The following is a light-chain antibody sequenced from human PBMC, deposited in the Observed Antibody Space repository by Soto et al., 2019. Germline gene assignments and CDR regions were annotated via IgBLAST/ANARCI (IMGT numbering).Light chain of an antibody. Sequence: EIVWTQSPGTLSLSPGDRATLSCRASHSVSNDYLAWYQQTPGQAPRLLIDGASSRATGIPDRFSGSASVTEFTLTLSRLEPEDFAVYYWQHYGNSPPMYTFGQGTKQDVK. CDR2: GAS. CDR3: QHYGNSPPMYT. CDR1: HSVSNDY. J-gene: IGKJ2*01. V-gene: IGKV3-20*01.